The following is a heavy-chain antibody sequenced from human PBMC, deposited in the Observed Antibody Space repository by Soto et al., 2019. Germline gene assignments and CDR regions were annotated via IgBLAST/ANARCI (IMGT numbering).Heavy chain of an antibody. V-gene: IGHV3-33*08. D-gene: IGHD1-26*01. CDR3: ARYQWVVSIKDH. CDR2: IWYDGTSK. Sequence: GGSLRLSCAASGFTFRNHAMHWVRQAPGKGLEWVGLIWYDGTSKYYADSVKGRFTIPRDNSKNTLYLEMNSLRVEDTAIYYCARYQWVVSIKDHWGQGTMVTVSS. J-gene: IGHJ4*02. CDR1: GFTFRNHA.